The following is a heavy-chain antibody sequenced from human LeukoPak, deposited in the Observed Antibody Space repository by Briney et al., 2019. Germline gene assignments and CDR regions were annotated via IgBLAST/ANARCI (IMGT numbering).Heavy chain of an antibody. CDR1: GGSISSYY. CDR3: ARSGTMVRGVPLEIPYYYYYGMDV. CDR2: IYYNGST. J-gene: IGHJ6*02. D-gene: IGHD3-10*01. Sequence: PSETLSLTCTVSGGSISSYYWSWIRQPPGERLGRIGYIYYNGSTNYNPSIKSRVTISVDTSKHQFSLKLSSVTAADTAVYYCARSGTMVRGVPLEIPYYYYYGMDVWGQGTTVTVSS. V-gene: IGHV4-59*01.